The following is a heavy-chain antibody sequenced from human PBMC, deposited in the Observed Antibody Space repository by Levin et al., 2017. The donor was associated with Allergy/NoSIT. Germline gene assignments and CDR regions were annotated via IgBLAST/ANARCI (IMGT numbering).Heavy chain of an antibody. CDR2: IKQDGSEK. CDR3: ATSGGVGATTYYYGMDV. CDR1: GFTFSSYW. D-gene: IGHD1-26*01. V-gene: IGHV3-7*01. Sequence: GGSLRLSCAASGFTFSSYWMSWVRQAPGKGLEWVANIKQDGSEKYYVDSVKGRFTISRDNAKNSLYLQMNSLRAEDTAVYYCATSGGVGATTYYYGMDVWGQGTTVTVSS. J-gene: IGHJ6*02.